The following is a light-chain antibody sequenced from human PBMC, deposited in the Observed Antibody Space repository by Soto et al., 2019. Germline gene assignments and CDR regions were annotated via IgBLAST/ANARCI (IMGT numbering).Light chain of an antibody. J-gene: IGKJ1*01. CDR1: QTIRSR. CDR3: QQYHSYWT. Sequence: FQMTQSPSTLSASVGDRVTITCRASQTIRSRLAWFQQKPGKAPKLLIYDASSLESGVPQRFSGSGSGTEFTLTSSSLQTDDVSPYYCQQYHSYWTFGQGTKME. CDR2: DAS. V-gene: IGKV1-5*01.